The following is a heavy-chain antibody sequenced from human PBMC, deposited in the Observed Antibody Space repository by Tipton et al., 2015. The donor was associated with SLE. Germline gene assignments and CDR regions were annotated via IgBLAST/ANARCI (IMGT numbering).Heavy chain of an antibody. CDR3: AREVNIVDDSDAFDI. CDR1: GGSISSSNYF. V-gene: IGHV4-31*03. CDR2: IHYSGSA. J-gene: IGHJ3*02. Sequence: TLSLTRTVSGGSISSSNYFWSWVRQLPGKGLEWISYIHYSGSAFYNPSLKSRVITSVDISKNQFSLKLNSVTAADTAVYYCAREVNIVDDSDAFDIWGQGTMVTVSP. D-gene: IGHD5/OR15-5a*01.